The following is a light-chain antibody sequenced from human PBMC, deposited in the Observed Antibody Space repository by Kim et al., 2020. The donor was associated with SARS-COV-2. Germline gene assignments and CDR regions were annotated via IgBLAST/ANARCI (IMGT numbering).Light chain of an antibody. CDR1: EDISSA. J-gene: IGKJ5*01. V-gene: IGKV1D-13*01. CDR2: DAS. Sequence: AFIGDRVTISCRASEDISSALAWYQQSSGKGPKLLIYDASTLESGVPSRFSGSGSGTDFTLTIHSLQPEDLATYYCQHFDNYPLTFGQGTRLEIK. CDR3: QHFDNYPLT.